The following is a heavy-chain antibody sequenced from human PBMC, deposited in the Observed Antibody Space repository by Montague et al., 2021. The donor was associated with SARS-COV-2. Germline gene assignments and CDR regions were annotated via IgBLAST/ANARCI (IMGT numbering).Heavy chain of an antibody. Sequence: SETRSLTCTVSGGSISSSSYYWGWIRQPPGKGLEWIGSIYYSGSTYYSPSLKSRVTISVDTSKNQFSLKLSSVTAADTAVYYCASLPRITIFGVVIHFDYWGQGTLVTVSS. CDR3: ASLPRITIFGVVIHFDY. CDR1: GGSISSSSYY. V-gene: IGHV4-39*01. CDR2: IYYSGST. J-gene: IGHJ4*02. D-gene: IGHD3-3*01.